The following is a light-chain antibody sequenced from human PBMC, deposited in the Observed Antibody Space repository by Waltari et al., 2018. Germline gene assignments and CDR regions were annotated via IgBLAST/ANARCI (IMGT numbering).Light chain of an antibody. CDR3: SSYTSSSTWV. V-gene: IGLV2-14*01. CDR2: DVS. Sequence: QSALTQPASVSRSPGQSLTISCTGTSSDVGGYNYVSWYQQHPGKAPKLMIYDVSKRPSGVSNRFSGSKSGNTASLTSSGLQAEDEADYYCSSYTSSSTWVFGGGTKLTVL. J-gene: IGLJ3*02. CDR1: SSDVGGYNY.